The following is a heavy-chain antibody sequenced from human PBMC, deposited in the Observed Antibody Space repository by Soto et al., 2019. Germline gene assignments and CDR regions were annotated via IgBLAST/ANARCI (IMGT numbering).Heavy chain of an antibody. V-gene: IGHV3-7*01. CDR2: IKQDGSEK. CDR1: GFTFSSYW. D-gene: IGHD3-3*01. Sequence: GGSLRLSCAASGFTFSSYWMSWVRQAPGKGLEWVANIKQDGSEKYYVDSVKGRFTISRDNAKNSLYLQMNSLRAEDTAVYYCARDNPTTYDFWSERPVGSPYFDYWGQGTLVTVSS. CDR3: ARDNPTTYDFWSERPVGSPYFDY. J-gene: IGHJ4*02.